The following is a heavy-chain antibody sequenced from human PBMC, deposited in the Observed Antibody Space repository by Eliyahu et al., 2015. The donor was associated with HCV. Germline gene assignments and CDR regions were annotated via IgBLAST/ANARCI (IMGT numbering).Heavy chain of an antibody. J-gene: IGHJ4*02. D-gene: IGHD6-19*01. CDR1: GFTFSGYG. Sequence: QVQLVESGXGVVQPGRSLRLXCAAXGFTFSGYGXHWVRQAPGKGLEWVAVISYDGSNKYYADSVKGXFTISRDNSKNTLYLQMNSLRAEDTAVYYCAKDLGRSSGWYFDYWGQGTLVTVSS. V-gene: IGHV3-30*18. CDR2: ISYDGSNK. CDR3: AKDLGRSSGWYFDY.